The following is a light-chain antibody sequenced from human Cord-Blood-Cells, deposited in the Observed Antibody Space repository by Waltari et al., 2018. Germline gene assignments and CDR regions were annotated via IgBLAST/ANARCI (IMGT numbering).Light chain of an antibody. V-gene: IGLV2-23*03. CDR1: SSDVGSYNL. CDR3: CSYAGSSTFVV. CDR2: EGS. Sequence: QSALTQPASVSGSPGQSITISCTGTSSDVGSYNLVSWYQQHPGKAPKLMIYEGSKRPSWVSNRLAGSKACNTASLTISGLQAEDEADYYCCSYAGSSTFVVFGGGTKLTVL. J-gene: IGLJ2*01.